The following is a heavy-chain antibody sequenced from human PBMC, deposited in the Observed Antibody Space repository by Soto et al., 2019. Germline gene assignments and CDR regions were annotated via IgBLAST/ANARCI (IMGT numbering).Heavy chain of an antibody. CDR3: AAGSLLWFGELLVAPSYYYGMDV. D-gene: IGHD3-10*01. V-gene: IGHV1-58*01. CDR1: GSTFTSSA. J-gene: IGHJ6*02. CDR2: IAVGSGNT. Sequence: GASVKVSCKASGSTFTSSAVQWVRQARGQRLEWIGRIAVGSGNTDYAQKFHERVTITRDMSTTTAYMELSSLRSEDTAVYYCAAGSLLWFGELLVAPSYYYGMDVWGQGXTVTVYS.